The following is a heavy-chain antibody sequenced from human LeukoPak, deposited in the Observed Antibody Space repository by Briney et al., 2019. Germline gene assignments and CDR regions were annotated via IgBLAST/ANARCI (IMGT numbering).Heavy chain of an antibody. V-gene: IGHV1-69*01. Sequence: SVKVSCKASGGTFTSYAITWVRQAPGQGLEWMGGIIPTFGTANYAQKFQGRVTITADESTSTAYMELSSLRSEDTAVYYCARVVAATAPFDYWGQGTLVTVSS. D-gene: IGHD6-19*01. J-gene: IGHJ4*02. CDR1: GGTFTSYA. CDR3: ARVVAATAPFDY. CDR2: IIPTFGTA.